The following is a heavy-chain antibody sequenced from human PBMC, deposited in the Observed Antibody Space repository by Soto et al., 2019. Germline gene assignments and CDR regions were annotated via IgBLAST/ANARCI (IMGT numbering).Heavy chain of an antibody. CDR3: ARARISRMAPSQYYYGLDV. V-gene: IGHV3-64*01. CDR2: ISSNGDAT. Sequence: GGSLRLSCAASGFTFRSCAMHWVRQAPGKGLEYVSAISSNGDATYYANSVKGRFIISRDNSKNTLYLQMGSLRAEDMAVFYCARARISRMAPSQYYYGLDVWGQGTTVTVSS. J-gene: IGHJ6*02. CDR1: GFTFRSCA. D-gene: IGHD2-15*01.